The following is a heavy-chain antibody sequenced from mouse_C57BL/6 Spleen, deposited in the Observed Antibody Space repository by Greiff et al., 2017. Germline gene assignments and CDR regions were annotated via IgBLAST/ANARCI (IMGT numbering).Heavy chain of an antibody. Sequence: EVQLQESGPGLEKPSQSLSLTCSVTGYSITSGYYWNWIRQFPGNKLEWMGYISYDGSNNYNPSLKNRISITRDTSKNQFFLKLNSVTTEDTATYYCARGIPYAMDYWGQGTSVTVSS. V-gene: IGHV3-6*01. CDR2: ISYDGSN. CDR3: ARGIPYAMDY. J-gene: IGHJ4*01. CDR1: GYSITSGYY.